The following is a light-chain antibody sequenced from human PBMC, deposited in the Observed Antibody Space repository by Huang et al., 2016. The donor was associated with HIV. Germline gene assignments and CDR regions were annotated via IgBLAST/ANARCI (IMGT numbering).Light chain of an antibody. V-gene: IGKV3-15*01. CDR3: QQYDQWPPGYT. CDR1: QSISSN. CDR2: GAC. Sequence: EIVMTQSPATLFVSPGERATLSCMASQSISSNLAGYPQKPGQSPRVLIYGACTRASGVPARVSGAGSGTEFTLTISSLQSEDLAVYYCQQYDQWPPGYTFGQGTKL. J-gene: IGKJ2*01.